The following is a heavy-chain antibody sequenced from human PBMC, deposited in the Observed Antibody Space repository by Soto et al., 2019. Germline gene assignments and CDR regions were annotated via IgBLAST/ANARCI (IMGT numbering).Heavy chain of an antibody. CDR2: IYHSGST. CDR1: GGSISSGGYS. V-gene: IGHV4-30-2*01. D-gene: IGHD2-2*02. J-gene: IGHJ4*02. CDR3: ARSRVYCSSTSCYTGSYFDY. Sequence: KASETLSLTCAVSGGSISSGGYSWSWIRQPPGKGLEWIGYIYHSGSTYYNPSLKSRVTISVDRSKNQFSLKLSSVTAADTAVYYCARSRVYCSSTSCYTGSYFDYWGQGTLVTVPS.